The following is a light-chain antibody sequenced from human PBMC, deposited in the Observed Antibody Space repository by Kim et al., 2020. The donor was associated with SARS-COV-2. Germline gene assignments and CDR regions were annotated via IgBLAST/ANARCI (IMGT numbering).Light chain of an antibody. CDR2: KDS. J-gene: IGLJ3*02. V-gene: IGLV3-1*01. CDR3: QAWDSSTWV. CDR1: KLGDKY. Sequence: SVSPGQTARLTCCGDKLGDKYACWYQQKPGQSPVLVIYKDSKRPSGIPERFSGSNSGNTATLTISGTQAIDEADYYCQAWDSSTWVFGGGTQLTVL.